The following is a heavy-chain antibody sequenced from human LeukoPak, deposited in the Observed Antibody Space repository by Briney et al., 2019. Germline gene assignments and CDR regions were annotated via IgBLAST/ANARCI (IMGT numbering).Heavy chain of an antibody. J-gene: IGHJ4*02. CDR1: GLTFSSYA. CDR2: ISGSGGST. V-gene: IGHV3-23*01. D-gene: IGHD4-23*01. CDR3: AKEGHDYGGNSVGFDY. Sequence: GGSLRLSCAASGLTFSSYAMSWVRQAPGKGLEWVSAISGSGGSTYYADSVKGRFTISRDNSKNTLYLQMNSLRAEDTAVYYCAKEGHDYGGNSVGFDYWGQGTLVTVSS.